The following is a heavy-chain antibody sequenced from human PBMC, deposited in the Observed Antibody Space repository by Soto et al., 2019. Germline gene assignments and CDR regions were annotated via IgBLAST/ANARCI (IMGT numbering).Heavy chain of an antibody. D-gene: IGHD2-21*02. CDR1: GYTFTSYD. CDR3: XXXXXGDNVDY. V-gene: IGHV1-8*01. Sequence: QVQLVQSGAEVKKPGASVKVSCKASGYTFTSYDINWVRQATGQGLEWMGWMNPNSGNTGYAQKXXXXXXXXXXXXXXXXXXXXXXXXXXXXAXXXXXXXXXGDNVDYWGQGTLVTVSS. CDR2: MNPNSGNT. J-gene: IGHJ4*02.